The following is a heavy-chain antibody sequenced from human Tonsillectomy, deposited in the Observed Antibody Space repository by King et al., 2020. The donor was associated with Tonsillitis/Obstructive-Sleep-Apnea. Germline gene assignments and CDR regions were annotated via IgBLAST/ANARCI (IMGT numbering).Heavy chain of an antibody. CDR1: AYSFTSYW. CDR3: ARHLGTVVVVADNAFDI. J-gene: IGHJ3*02. CDR2: IYPGDSDT. Sequence: VQLVESGAEVKKPGESLKISCKGSAYSFTSYWIGWVRQMPGKGLEWMGIIYPGDSDTRYSPSFQGQVTISADKSISTAYLRWSSLKASDTAMYYCARHLGTVVVVADNAFDIWGQGTMVTVSS. V-gene: IGHV5-51*01. D-gene: IGHD2-15*01.